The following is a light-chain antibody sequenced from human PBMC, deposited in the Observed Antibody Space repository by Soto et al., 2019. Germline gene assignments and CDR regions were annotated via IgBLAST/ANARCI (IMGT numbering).Light chain of an antibody. CDR3: QQYCSSPPRT. Sequence: EILLTQSPGTLSLSPGERATLSCRASQSVSSSDLAWYQQKPGHAPRLLIYGASSRATGIPARFSGSGSGTDFTLTISRLEPEDVAVYYCQQYCSSPPRTFGQGTKLEIK. CDR1: QSVSSSD. V-gene: IGKV3-20*01. CDR2: GAS. J-gene: IGKJ2*01.